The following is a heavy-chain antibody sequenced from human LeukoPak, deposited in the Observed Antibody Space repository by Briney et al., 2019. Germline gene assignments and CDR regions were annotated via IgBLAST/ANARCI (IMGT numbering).Heavy chain of an antibody. CDR3: ARIPAGWTVGATVP. V-gene: IGHV4-4*07. CDR2: IYTSGST. D-gene: IGHD1-26*01. CDR1: GGSISSYY. J-gene: IGHJ5*02. Sequence: SETLSLTCTVSGGSISSYYWSWIRQPAGKELEWIGRIYTSGSTNYNPSLKSRVTMSVDTSKNQFSLKLSSVTAADTAVYYCARIPAGWTVGATVPWGQGTLVTVSS.